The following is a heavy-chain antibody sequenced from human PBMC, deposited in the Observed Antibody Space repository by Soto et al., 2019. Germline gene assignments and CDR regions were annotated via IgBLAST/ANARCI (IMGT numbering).Heavy chain of an antibody. D-gene: IGHD2-2*01. Sequence: QVQLVQSGAEVKKPGASVKVSCKASGYTFTGYGISWVRQAPGQGLEWMGWISAYIGNTNYAQKLQGSVTMTADTSTSRAYIELRSLRSDDTAVYYCARPQDIVVVPDAHPYYYYGMDVCGQGTTVTVTS. V-gene: IGHV1-18*04. CDR3: ARPQDIVVVPDAHPYYYYGMDV. CDR1: GYTFTGYG. J-gene: IGHJ6*02. CDR2: ISAYIGNT.